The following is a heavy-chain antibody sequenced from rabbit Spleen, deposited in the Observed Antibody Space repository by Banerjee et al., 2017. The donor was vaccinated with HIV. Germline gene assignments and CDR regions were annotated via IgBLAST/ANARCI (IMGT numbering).Heavy chain of an antibody. J-gene: IGHJ4*01. CDR1: GFSFSDRDV. D-gene: IGHD5-1*01. CDR3: ARDLFGVIGWNFYL. CDR2: INASTGKP. V-gene: IGHV1S45*01. Sequence: QEQLVESGGGLVQPEGSLTLTCKASGFSFSDRDVMCWVRQAPGKGLEWIACINASTGKPVYATWASGRFTISRTSSTTVTLRMTSLTAADRATYFCARDLFGVIGWNFYLWGPGTLVSVS.